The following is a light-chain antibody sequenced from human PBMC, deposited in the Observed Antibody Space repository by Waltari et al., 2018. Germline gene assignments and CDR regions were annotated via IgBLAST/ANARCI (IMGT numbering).Light chain of an antibody. CDR1: NIGILR. CDR3: QVWDSSDDVVV. J-gene: IGLJ2*01. Sequence: SYVLTQPPSVSVAPGQTATITCEGINIGILRVHSYQQKTGQAPVLVVYDDSDRPSGIPGRISGSKSGSTATLTISRVEAGDEADYYCQVWDSSDDVVVFGGGTKLTVL. V-gene: IGLV3-21*02. CDR2: DDS.